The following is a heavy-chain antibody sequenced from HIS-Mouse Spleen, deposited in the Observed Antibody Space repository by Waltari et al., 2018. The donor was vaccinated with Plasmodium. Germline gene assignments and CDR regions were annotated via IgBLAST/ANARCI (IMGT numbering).Heavy chain of an antibody. D-gene: IGHD3-3*01. CDR3: ARVTSSGVYWYFDL. CDR2: INHSGST. CDR1: GGSFSGYY. Sequence: QVQLQQWGAGLLKPSETLSLTCAVYGGSFSGYYWSWIRQPPGKGLEWIGEINHSGSTNSTPSLKSRVTISVDTSKNQFSLKLSSVTAADTAVYYCARVTSSGVYWYFDLWGRGTLVTVSS. V-gene: IGHV4-34*01. J-gene: IGHJ2*01.